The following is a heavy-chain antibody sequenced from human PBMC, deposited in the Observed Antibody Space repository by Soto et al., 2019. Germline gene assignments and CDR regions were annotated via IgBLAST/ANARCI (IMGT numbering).Heavy chain of an antibody. Sequence: VVLVQSGAEVKSLGATVKVSCQASGYSFSKFGIGWVRQAPGRGFEWVGWINNYNGHTNFATKFKGRVSLTRDSPSTKAYMELSRLTPDASAIYFCARAEGMDPYYSYAMYVWGQGTAVT. CDR2: INNYNGHT. J-gene: IGHJ6*02. V-gene: IGHV1-18*04. CDR3: ARAEGMDPYYSYAMYV. CDR1: GYSFSKFG.